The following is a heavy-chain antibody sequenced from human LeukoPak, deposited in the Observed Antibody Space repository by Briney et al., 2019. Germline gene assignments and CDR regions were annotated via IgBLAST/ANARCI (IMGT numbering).Heavy chain of an antibody. V-gene: IGHV3-23*01. D-gene: IGHD6-13*01. CDR3: AKDAQSSPIAPIDY. Sequence: GGSLRLSCAASGFTFNNYAMSWVRRAPGKGPEWVSAISGSGDATYYSDSVKGRFTIARDNSKNTLYLQMNSLRAEDTAVYYCAKDAQSSPIAPIDYWGQGTLVTVSS. J-gene: IGHJ4*02. CDR2: ISGSGDAT. CDR1: GFTFNNYA.